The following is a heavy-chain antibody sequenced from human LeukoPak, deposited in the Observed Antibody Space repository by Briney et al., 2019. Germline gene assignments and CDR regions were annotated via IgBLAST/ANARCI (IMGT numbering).Heavy chain of an antibody. CDR2: IYHSGSA. Sequence: SETLSLTCAVSGYSISSGYYWDWIRQPPGKGLEWIGNIYHSGSAYYNPSLKSRVTISVDTSKNQLSLRLSSVTAVDTAVYYCASTNCGSVSCYGANWFDPWGQGTLVTVSS. D-gene: IGHD2-2*01. J-gene: IGHJ5*02. V-gene: IGHV4-38-2*01. CDR1: GYSISSGYY. CDR3: ASTNCGSVSCYGANWFDP.